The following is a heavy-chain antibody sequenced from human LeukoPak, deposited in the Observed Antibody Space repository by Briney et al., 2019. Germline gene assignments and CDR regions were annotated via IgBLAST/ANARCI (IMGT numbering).Heavy chain of an antibody. J-gene: IGHJ2*01. CDR2: IYYTGNT. CDR3: ASRLYDSSGYYPSRYFDL. Sequence: SETLSLTCSVSGDSITGYYWGWIRQPPGKGLEWIGNIYYTGNTYYNSSLKSRVTISLDTSKNQFSLKLSSVTAADTAVYYCASRLYDSSGYYPSRYFDLWGRGTLVTVSS. V-gene: IGHV4-39*07. D-gene: IGHD3-22*01. CDR1: GDSITGYY.